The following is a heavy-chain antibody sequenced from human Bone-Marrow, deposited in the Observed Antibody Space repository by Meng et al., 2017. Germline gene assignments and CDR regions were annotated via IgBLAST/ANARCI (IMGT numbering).Heavy chain of an antibody. CDR2: ISGSGGST. D-gene: IGHD3-22*01. CDR1: GFTFSSYA. V-gene: IGHV3-23*01. CDR3: ARGHDSSGYYLVWYFDY. J-gene: IGHJ4*02. Sequence: GESLKISCAASGFTFSSYAMSWVRQAPGKGLEWVSAISGSGGSTYYADSVKGRFTISRDNSKNTLYLQMNSLRAEDTAVYYCARGHDSSGYYLVWYFDYWGQGTLVTVSS.